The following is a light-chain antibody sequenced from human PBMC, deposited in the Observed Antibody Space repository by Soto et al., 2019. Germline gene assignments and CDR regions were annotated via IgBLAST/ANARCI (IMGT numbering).Light chain of an antibody. J-gene: IGLJ1*01. V-gene: IGLV2-14*01. Sequence: QSALTQPASVSGSPGQSITISCTGTSSDVGGYNYVCWYKQHPGKAPQLMIYEVTNRPSGVSDRFSGSKSGNTASLTISGLQAEDEDDYYCSSYTSSSPLYVFGTATKVTVL. CDR3: SSYTSSSPLYV. CDR1: SSDVGGYNY. CDR2: EVT.